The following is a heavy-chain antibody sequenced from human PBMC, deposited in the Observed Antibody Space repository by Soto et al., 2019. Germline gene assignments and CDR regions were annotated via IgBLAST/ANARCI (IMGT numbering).Heavy chain of an antibody. V-gene: IGHV2-5*02. CDR1: GFSLSTSGVG. J-gene: IGHJ4*02. D-gene: IGHD7-27*01. Sequence: SGPTLVNPTQTLTLTCTFSGFSLSTSGVGVGWIRQPPGKALEWLALIYWDDDKRYSPSLKSRLTIIKDTSKNQVVLTMTNMDPVDTATYYCAHSLIPNWGSRGAFDYWGQGTLVTVSS. CDR2: IYWDDDK. CDR3: AHSLIPNWGSRGAFDY.